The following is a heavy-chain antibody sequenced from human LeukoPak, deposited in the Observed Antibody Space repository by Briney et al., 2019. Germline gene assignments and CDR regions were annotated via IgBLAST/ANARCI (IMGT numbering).Heavy chain of an antibody. CDR1: GFTFSTYW. V-gene: IGHV3-7*03. J-gene: IGHJ4*02. CDR3: ARLAMVPFFDY. CDR2: LKPDGSDK. Sequence: GGSLRLSCAASGFTFSTYWMSWVRQAPGKGPEWVANLKPDGSDKYYVDSVKGRYTISRDNAKNLVYLQMNSLRAEDTAVYYCARLAMVPFFDYWGQGTLVTVSS. D-gene: IGHD3-10*01.